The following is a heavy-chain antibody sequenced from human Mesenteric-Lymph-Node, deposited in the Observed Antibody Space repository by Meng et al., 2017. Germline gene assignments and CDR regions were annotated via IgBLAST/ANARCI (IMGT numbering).Heavy chain of an antibody. Sequence: GGSLRLSCSASGFTFTNFAMSWVRQAPGKGLEWVGFIRSKAYGGTTEYAASVKGRFTISRDDSKSIAYLQMNSLKTEDTAVYYCTRGNYVLPQGDYWGQGTLVTVSS. J-gene: IGHJ4*02. CDR2: IRSKAYGGTT. V-gene: IGHV3-49*04. CDR1: GFTFTNFA. D-gene: IGHD1-7*01. CDR3: TRGNYVLPQGDY.